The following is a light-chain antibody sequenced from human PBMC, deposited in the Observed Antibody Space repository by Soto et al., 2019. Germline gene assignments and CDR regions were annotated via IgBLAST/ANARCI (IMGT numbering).Light chain of an antibody. CDR2: GAS. CDR1: QSVGSSY. J-gene: IGKJ5*01. Sequence: FVLTQSPGTLSLHPGERATVSCRASQSVGSSYLAWYQQIPGQAPRLLIYGASSRATGIPDRFSGSGSGTEFTLTISRLEPEDIAVYYCQQYGSSPHFGQGTRLEIK. CDR3: QQYGSSPH. V-gene: IGKV3-20*01.